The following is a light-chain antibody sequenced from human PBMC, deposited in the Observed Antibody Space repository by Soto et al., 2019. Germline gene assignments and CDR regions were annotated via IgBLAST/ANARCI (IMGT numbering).Light chain of an antibody. CDR2: EVS. CDR3: SSYTSSSTPYV. Sequence: QSVRTQPASVSGSPGQSSTISCTGTSSDVGGYKYVSWYQQHPGKAPKLMSYEVSNRPAGVSNRFSGSKSGNTASLTISGLQAEDEADYYRSSYTSSSTPYVFGTGTKVPVL. CDR1: SSDVGGYKY. J-gene: IGLJ1*01. V-gene: IGLV2-14*01.